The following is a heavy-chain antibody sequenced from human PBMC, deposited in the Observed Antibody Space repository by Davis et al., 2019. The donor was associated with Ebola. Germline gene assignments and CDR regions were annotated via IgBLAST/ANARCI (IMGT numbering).Heavy chain of an antibody. D-gene: IGHD3-10*01. CDR3: ARLSFGEVGFDY. CDR2: INPYSGGT. V-gene: IGHV1-2*06. CDR1: GYTFTGYY. Sequence: AASVKVSCKASGYTFTGYYIHWVRQAPGQGLEWMGRINPYSGGTNYAQKFQGRVTMTRDTSISTAYMELSRVRSDDTAVYYCARLSFGEVGFDYWGQGTLVTVSS. J-gene: IGHJ4*02.